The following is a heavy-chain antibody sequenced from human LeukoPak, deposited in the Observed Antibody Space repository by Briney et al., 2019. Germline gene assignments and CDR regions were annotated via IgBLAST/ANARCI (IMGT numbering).Heavy chain of an antibody. CDR2: ISDSGGRT. V-gene: IGHV3-23*01. Sequence: GGSLRLSCAASGFTFSTYAMTWVRQAPGKGLEWVTAISDSGGRTYYADSVKGRFTISRDNSKKILYLQMNSLRAEDTAVYECARSLVVGANTYHWGQGTLVTVSS. CDR1: GFTFSTYA. CDR3: ARSLVVGANTYH. J-gene: IGHJ5*02. D-gene: IGHD1-26*01.